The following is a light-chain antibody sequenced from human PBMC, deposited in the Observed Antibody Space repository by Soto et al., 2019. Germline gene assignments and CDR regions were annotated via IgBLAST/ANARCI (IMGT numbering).Light chain of an antibody. J-gene: IGLJ1*01. CDR1: SSDVGGYNY. CDR2: DVS. Sequence: QSVLTQPASVSGSPGQSITISCTGTSSDVGGYNYVSWYQQHPGKAPKLMIYDVSNRPSGVSNRFSGSKPGNTASLTISGLQAEDEADYSCNSYTSSSTYVFGTGTNVTVL. CDR3: NSYTSSSTYV. V-gene: IGLV2-14*01.